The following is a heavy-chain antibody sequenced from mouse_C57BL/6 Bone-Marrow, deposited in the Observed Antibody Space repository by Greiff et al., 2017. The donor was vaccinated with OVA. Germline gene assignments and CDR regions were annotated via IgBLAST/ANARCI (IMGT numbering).Heavy chain of an antibody. CDR1: GFTFSDYG. J-gene: IGHJ1*03. V-gene: IGHV5-17*01. Sequence: EVQLVESGGGLVKPGGSLKLSCAASGFTFSDYGMHWVRQAPEKGLEWVAYISSGSSTIYYADTVKGRFTISRANAKNTLFLQMTSLRSEDTAMYYCARPPGYYGSSYWYFDVWGTGTTVTVSS. CDR2: ISSGSSTI. CDR3: ARPPGYYGSSYWYFDV. D-gene: IGHD1-1*01.